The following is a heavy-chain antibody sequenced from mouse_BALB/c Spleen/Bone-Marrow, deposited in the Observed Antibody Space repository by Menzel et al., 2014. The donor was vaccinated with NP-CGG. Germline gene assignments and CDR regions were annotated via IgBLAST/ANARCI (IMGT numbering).Heavy chain of an antibody. CDR2: ISYSGST. CDR3: ARTTVASRYFDV. J-gene: IGHJ1*01. V-gene: IGHV3-2*02. CDR1: GYSITSDYA. Sequence: VQLQQSGPGLVKPSQSLSLTCTVTGYSITSDYAWNWIRQFPGNKLEWMDYISYSGSTSYNPSLKSRISITRDTSKNQFFLQLNSVTTEDTATYYCARTTVASRYFDVWGAGTTVTVSS. D-gene: IGHD1-1*01.